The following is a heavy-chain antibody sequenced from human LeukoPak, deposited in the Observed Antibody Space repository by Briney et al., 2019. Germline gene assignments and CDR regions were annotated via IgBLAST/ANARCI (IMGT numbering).Heavy chain of an antibody. CDR3: ASGDYDIWTGYYPTY. J-gene: IGHJ4*02. Sequence: PSETLSLTCSVSGGSISSYYWSWIRQPPGRGLEWIGYIYYSGSTNYNPSLKSRVTISVDTSKNQFSLKVRSVAAADTAVYYCASGDYDIWTGYYPTYWGQGTLVTVSS. CDR1: GGSISSYY. V-gene: IGHV4-59*01. D-gene: IGHD3-9*01. CDR2: IYYSGST.